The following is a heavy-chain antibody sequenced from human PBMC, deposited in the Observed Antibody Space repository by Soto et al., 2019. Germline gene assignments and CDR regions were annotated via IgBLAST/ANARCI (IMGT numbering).Heavy chain of an antibody. J-gene: IGHJ4*02. CDR2: IYWDDHR. D-gene: IGHD4-17*01. V-gene: IGHV2-5*02. CDR3: AHRRDDYEGNSGVDY. Sequence: QITLKESGPTLVKPTQTLTLTRTFSGFSLSSSGLGVGWIRQPPGKALEWLALIYWDDHRRYSPSLKSRLTIAKDTSKNRVVLTMTNMDPVDTATYYCAHRRDDYEGNSGVDYWGQGTLVTVSS. CDR1: GFSLSSSGLG.